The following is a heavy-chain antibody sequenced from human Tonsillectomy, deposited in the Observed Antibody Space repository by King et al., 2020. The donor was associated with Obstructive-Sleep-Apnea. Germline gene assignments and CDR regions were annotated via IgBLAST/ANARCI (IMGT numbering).Heavy chain of an antibody. J-gene: IGHJ6*02. CDR3: AREIYSSTWPYLDYYYGMDV. CDR2: INPSGGNT. D-gene: IGHD2-2*01. CDR1: GYSLTTYY. V-gene: IGHV1-46*01. Sequence: VQLVQSGAEVKKPGASVKVSCKASGYSLTTYYMHWVRQAPGQGLEWMGIINPSGGNTSYAQKFQGRVPMTRAPSTRTVDMELSSLRSEGTAVYYCAREIYSSTWPYLDYYYGMDVWGQGTTVTVSS.